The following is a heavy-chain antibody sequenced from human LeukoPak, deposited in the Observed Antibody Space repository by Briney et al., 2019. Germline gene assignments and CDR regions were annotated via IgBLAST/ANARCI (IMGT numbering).Heavy chain of an antibody. CDR2: ISYDGSNK. CDR3: AKDVDLYSSSYYFDY. J-gene: IGHJ4*02. CDR1: GFTFSNYG. V-gene: IGHV3-30*18. D-gene: IGHD6-13*01. Sequence: GSLRPSCAAFGFTFSNYGMHWVRQAPGKGLEWVAVISYDGSNKYYADSVKGRFTISRDNSKNTLYLQMNSLRAEDTAVYYCAKDVDLYSSSYYFDYWGQGTLVTVSS.